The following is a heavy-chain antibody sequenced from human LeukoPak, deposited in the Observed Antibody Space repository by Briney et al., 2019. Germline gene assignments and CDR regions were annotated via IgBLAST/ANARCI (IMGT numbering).Heavy chain of an antibody. Sequence: GGSLRLSCAASGFTFSSYGMHWVRQAPGKGLEWVAVISYDGSNKYYADSVKGRFTISRDNSKNTLYLQMNSLRAEDTAVYYCAKDHGYLTTLDYWGQGTLVTVSS. V-gene: IGHV3-30*18. D-gene: IGHD6-25*01. CDR1: GFTFSSYG. J-gene: IGHJ4*02. CDR3: AKDHGYLTTLDY. CDR2: ISYDGSNK.